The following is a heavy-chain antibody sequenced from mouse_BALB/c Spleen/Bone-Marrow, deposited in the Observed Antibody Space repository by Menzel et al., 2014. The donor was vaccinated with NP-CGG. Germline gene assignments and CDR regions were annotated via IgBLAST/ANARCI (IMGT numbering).Heavy chain of an antibody. V-gene: IGHV1S130*01. J-gene: IGHJ4*01. Sequence: VQLQQSGSVLVRPGASVKLSCKASGYTFTSSWMHWAKQRPGQGLEWIGEIHPNSGNTNYNEKFKGKATLTVDTSSSTAYVDLSSLTSEDSAVYYCARIYYGNFYAMDYWGQATSVTVSS. D-gene: IGHD2-1*01. CDR1: GYTFTSSW. CDR3: ARIYYGNFYAMDY. CDR2: IHPNSGNT.